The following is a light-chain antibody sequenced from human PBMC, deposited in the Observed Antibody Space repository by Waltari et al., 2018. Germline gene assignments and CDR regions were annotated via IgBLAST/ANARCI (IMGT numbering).Light chain of an antibody. CDR1: QGISSY. Sequence: AIRITQSPSSLSASTGDRVTITCRASQGISSYLAGYQQKPGKAPKVLIYAESTLQSGVPSRFSGSGSGTDFTLAISCLQSEDFAIYYCQQYYSNPATFGQGTKVEIK. CDR3: QQYYSNPAT. J-gene: IGKJ1*01. V-gene: IGKV1-8*01. CDR2: AES.